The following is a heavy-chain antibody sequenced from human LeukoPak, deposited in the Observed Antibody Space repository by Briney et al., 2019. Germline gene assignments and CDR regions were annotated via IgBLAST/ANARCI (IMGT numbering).Heavy chain of an antibody. Sequence: ASVKASCKASGYTFTSYGISWVRQAPGQGLEWMGWISAYNGNTNYAQKLQGRVTMTTDTSTSTAYMELRSLRSDDTAVYYCARVRVGIAARRPNDYWGQGPLVTVSS. CDR2: ISAYNGNT. J-gene: IGHJ4*02. CDR3: ARVRVGIAARRPNDY. D-gene: IGHD6-6*01. CDR1: GYTFTSYG. V-gene: IGHV1-18*01.